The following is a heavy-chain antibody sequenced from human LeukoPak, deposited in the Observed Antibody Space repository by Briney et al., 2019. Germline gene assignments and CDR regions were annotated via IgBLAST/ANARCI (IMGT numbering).Heavy chain of an antibody. CDR1: GFTFSSYA. CDR2: ISYDGSNK. V-gene: IGHV3-30*01. Sequence: GGSLRLSCAASGFTFSSYAMHWVRQAPGKGLEWVAVISYDGSNKCYADSVKGRFTISRDNSKNTLYLQMNSLRAEDTAVYYCARGYSSSWYTPTSYWGQGTLVTVSS. D-gene: IGHD6-13*01. CDR3: ARGYSSSWYTPTSY. J-gene: IGHJ4*02.